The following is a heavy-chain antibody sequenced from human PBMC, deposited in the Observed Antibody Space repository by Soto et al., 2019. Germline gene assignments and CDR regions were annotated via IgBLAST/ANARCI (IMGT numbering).Heavy chain of an antibody. Sequence: QVQLVQSGPEVKKPGASVKVSCQASGYTFISYGINWVRQAPGQGLEWMGWVNIYNDKTNYAQKFQGRVTMTTDTSTSTAYLELKSLRSDYTAVYYCARERGGYSYGDCWGQGTLVTVSS. CDR3: ARERGGYSYGDC. CDR1: GYTFISYG. D-gene: IGHD5-18*01. CDR2: VNIYNDKT. V-gene: IGHV1-18*01. J-gene: IGHJ4*02.